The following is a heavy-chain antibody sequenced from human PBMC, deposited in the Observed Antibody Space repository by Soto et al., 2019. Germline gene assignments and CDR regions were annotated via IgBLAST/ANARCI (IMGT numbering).Heavy chain of an antibody. J-gene: IGHJ6*03. V-gene: IGHV4-31*11. Sequence: QVQLQESGPGLVKPSQTLSLTCVVSGGSISNGGYYWSWIRQHPGKGLEWIGAIYFSGSTYYNPSLKSRVTISVATPKNQFSLKLSSVTAADTAVYYCARDSHSQQPNHRWGGGYMDVWGIGTTVTVSS. CDR2: IYFSGST. CDR1: GGSISNGGYY. D-gene: IGHD6-13*01. CDR3: ARDSHSQQPNHRWGGGYMDV.